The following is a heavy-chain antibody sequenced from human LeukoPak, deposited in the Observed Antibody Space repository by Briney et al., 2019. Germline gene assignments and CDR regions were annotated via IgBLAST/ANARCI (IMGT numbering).Heavy chain of an antibody. J-gene: IGHJ4*02. D-gene: IGHD5-12*01. CDR1: GYTFTSYG. CDR3: ARDWGYIKVIADY. CDR2: ISSNSDNT. V-gene: IGHV1-18*01. Sequence: ASVKVSCKATGYTFTSYGISWVRQAPGQGLEWMGWISSNSDNTNYAQKLQGRVTVTTDTSTSTAYMELRSLRSDDTALYFCARDWGYIKVIADYWGQGTLVTVSS.